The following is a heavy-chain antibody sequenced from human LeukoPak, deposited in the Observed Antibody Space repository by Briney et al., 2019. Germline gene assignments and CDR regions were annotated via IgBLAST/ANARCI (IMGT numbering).Heavy chain of an antibody. J-gene: IGHJ6*03. V-gene: IGHV3-23*01. CDR2: ISGSGGST. Sequence: GGSLRLSCAASGFTFSSYAMSWVRQAPGKGLECVSAISGSGGSTYYADSVKGRFTISRDNSKNTLYLQMNSLRAEDTAVYHCAKFSVTSNYYYYDMDVWGKGTTVTVSS. D-gene: IGHD4-17*01. CDR3: AKFSVTSNYYYYDMDV. CDR1: GFTFSSYA.